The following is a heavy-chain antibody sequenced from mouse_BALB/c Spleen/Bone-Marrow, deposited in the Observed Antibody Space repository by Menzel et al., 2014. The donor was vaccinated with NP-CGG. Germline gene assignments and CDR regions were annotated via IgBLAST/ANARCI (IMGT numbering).Heavy chain of an antibody. CDR2: IDPSDSYT. CDR3: ARGGDNYAWFPY. J-gene: IGHJ3*01. Sequence: VQLQQSGAEFVKPGASVKLSCKASGYTFTTYWMHWVKQRPGQGLEWIGQIDPSDSYTNYSQKSKGKATLTVDKSSSTAYMQLSSLSSEDSAVYYCARGGDNYAWFPYWGQGTLVTVSA. V-gene: IGHV1-69*02. CDR1: GYTFTTYW. D-gene: IGHD1-3*01.